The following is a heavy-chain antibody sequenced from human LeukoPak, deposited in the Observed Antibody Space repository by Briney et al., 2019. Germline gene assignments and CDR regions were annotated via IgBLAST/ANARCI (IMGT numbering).Heavy chain of an antibody. CDR2: ISSRSSYI. CDR3: ARDLMMGVLWFGEFPPYDY. D-gene: IGHD3-10*01. V-gene: IGHV3-21*01. Sequence: GGSLRLSCAASGFTFSSYSMNWVRQAPGKGLEWVSSISSRSSYIYYADSVKGRFTVSRDNAKNSLYLQMNSLRAEDTAVYYCARDLMMGVLWFGEFPPYDYWGQGTLVTVSS. J-gene: IGHJ4*02. CDR1: GFTFSSYS.